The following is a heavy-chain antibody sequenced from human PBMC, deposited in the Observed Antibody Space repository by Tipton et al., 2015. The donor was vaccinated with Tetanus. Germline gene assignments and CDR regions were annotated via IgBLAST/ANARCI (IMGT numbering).Heavy chain of an antibody. J-gene: IGHJ6*02. D-gene: IGHD4-17*01. V-gene: IGHV4-61*08. CDR2: IYYSGST. CDR1: GGSISSGGYY. Sequence: TLSLTCTVSGGSISSGGYYWSWIRQPPGKGLEWIGYIYYSGSTNYNPSLKSRVTISVDTSKNQFSLKLTSVTAADTAVYYCARDRGLTTSGGIGMDVWGQGTTVTVPS. CDR3: ARDRGLTTSGGIGMDV.